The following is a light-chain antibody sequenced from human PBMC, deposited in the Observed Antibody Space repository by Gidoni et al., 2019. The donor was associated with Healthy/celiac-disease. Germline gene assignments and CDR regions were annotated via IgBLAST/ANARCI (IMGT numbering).Light chain of an antibody. CDR2: DAS. Sequence: EIVLTQSPATLALSPGERATLSCRASQIVSSYLAWYQQKPGQAPRLLIYDASNRATGIPARFSGSGSGTDFTLTISSLGPEDFAVYYCQQRSIFGPGTKVDIK. CDR1: QIVSSY. V-gene: IGKV3-11*01. J-gene: IGKJ3*01. CDR3: QQRSI.